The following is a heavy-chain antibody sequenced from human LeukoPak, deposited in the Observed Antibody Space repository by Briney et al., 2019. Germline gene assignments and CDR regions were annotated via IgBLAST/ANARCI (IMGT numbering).Heavy chain of an antibody. Sequence: SETLSLTCTVSGGSISSGSYYWSWIRQPAGKGLEWIGRIYTSGSTNYNPSLKSRVTISVDTSKNRFSLKLSSVTAADTAVYYCARGSPYYYYYMDVWGKGTTVTVSS. CDR3: ARGSPYYYYYMDV. V-gene: IGHV4-61*02. CDR1: GGSISSGSYY. CDR2: IYTSGST. J-gene: IGHJ6*03.